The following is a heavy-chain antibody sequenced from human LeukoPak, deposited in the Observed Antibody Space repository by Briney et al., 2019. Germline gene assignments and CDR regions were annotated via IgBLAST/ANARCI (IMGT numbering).Heavy chain of an antibody. D-gene: IGHD3-22*01. Sequence: PGGSLRLSFAASGFTLISYAMSWGRHAPRKWLELVSAISVSGGSTYYADSVKGRFNISRDNSKNTLYLQMNSLRADDTAVYYCAIQQAYYYDSSGYYSFDYWGQGTLVAVS. CDR3: AIQQAYYYDSSGYYSFDY. CDR2: ISVSGGST. J-gene: IGHJ4*02. CDR1: GFTLISYA. V-gene: IGHV3-23*01.